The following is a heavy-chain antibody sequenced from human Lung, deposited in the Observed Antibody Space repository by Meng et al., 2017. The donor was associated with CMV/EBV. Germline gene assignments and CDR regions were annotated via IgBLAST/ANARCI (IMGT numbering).Heavy chain of an antibody. CDR2: INPTGGGT. CDR1: GYTFTSSY. D-gene: IGHD6-13*01. Sequence: ASXXVSXKASGYTFTSSYMNWVRQAPGQGLEWMGIINPTGGGTSYAQKFQGRVTMTRDTSTSTVYMELSSLRSEDTAVYYCARDHPPQSSSPPGVNWFDPWXKGNLVNVHS. J-gene: IGHJ5*02. CDR3: ARDHPPQSSSPPGVNWFDP. V-gene: IGHV1-46*01.